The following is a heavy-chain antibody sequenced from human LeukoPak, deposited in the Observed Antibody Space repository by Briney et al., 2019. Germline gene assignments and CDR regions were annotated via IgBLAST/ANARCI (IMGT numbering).Heavy chain of an antibody. CDR3: ARLHIAAADYFDY. CDR2: IYYSGST. CDR1: GGSISSSTYY. V-gene: IGHV4-39*01. J-gene: IGHJ4*02. Sequence: SETLSLTCTVSGGSISSSTYYWGWIRQPPGKGLEWIGSIYYSGSTYYNPSLKSRVTISVDTSKNQFFLNLSSVTAADTAVYYCARLHIAAADYFDYWGQGTLVTVSS. D-gene: IGHD6-13*01.